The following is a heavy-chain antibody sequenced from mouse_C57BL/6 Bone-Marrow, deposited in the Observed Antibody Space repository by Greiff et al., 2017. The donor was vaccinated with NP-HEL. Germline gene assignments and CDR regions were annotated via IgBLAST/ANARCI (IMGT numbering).Heavy chain of an antibody. D-gene: IGHD1-1*01. J-gene: IGHJ2*01. CDR3: ARPLFTTVVDSYYFDY. CDR1: GFTFSSYG. Sequence: EVHLVESGGDLVKPGGSLKLSCAASGFTFSSYGMSWVRQTPDKRLEWVATISSGGSYTYYPDSVKGRFTISRDNAKNTLYLQMSSLKSEDTAMYYCARPLFTTVVDSYYFDYWGQGTTLTVSS. V-gene: IGHV5-6*01. CDR2: ISSGGSYT.